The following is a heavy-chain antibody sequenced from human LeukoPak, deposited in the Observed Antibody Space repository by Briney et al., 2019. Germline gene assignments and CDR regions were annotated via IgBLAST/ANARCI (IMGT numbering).Heavy chain of an antibody. Sequence: PSETLSLTCTVSGGSISSSSYYWGWIRQPPGKGLEWIGSIYYSGSTYYNPSLKSRVTISVDTSKNQFSLKLSSVTAADTAVYYCARGYYYDSSGYYYWGQGTLVTVSS. D-gene: IGHD3-22*01. V-gene: IGHV4-39*07. CDR2: IYYSGST. CDR1: GGSISSSSYY. CDR3: ARGYYYDSSGYYY. J-gene: IGHJ4*02.